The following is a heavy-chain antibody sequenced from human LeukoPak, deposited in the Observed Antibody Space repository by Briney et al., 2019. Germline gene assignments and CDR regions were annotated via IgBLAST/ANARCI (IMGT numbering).Heavy chain of an antibody. CDR3: AREKLITIFGVVIPAAQYYFDY. Sequence: GASVKVSCKASGYTFTSYGISWVRQAPGQGLEWMGWISAYNGNTNYAQKLQGRVTMTTDTSTSTAYMELRSLRSDDTAVYYCAREKLITIFGVVIPAAQYYFDYWGQGTLVTVSS. V-gene: IGHV1-18*01. D-gene: IGHD3-3*01. CDR1: GYTFTSYG. J-gene: IGHJ4*02. CDR2: ISAYNGNT.